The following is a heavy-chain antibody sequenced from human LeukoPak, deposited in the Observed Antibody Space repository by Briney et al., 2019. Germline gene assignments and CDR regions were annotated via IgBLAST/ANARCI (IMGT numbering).Heavy chain of an antibody. CDR3: ARDPRLRLKRSGWFDP. CDR1: GFSVRTTY. J-gene: IGHJ5*02. V-gene: IGHV3-53*01. D-gene: IGHD4-17*01. Sequence: GGSLRLSCAASGFSVRTTYMSWVRQAPGKGLEWVSVLYTGGGTDHADSVKGRFTISRDNAKNSLYLQMNSLRTEDTAVYYCARDPRLRLKRSGWFDPWGQGTLVTVSS. CDR2: LYTGGGT.